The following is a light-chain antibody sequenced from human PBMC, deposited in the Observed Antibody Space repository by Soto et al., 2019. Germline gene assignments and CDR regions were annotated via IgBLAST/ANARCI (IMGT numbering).Light chain of an antibody. V-gene: IGLV2-14*01. CDR1: SSDAGGYNY. J-gene: IGLJ1*01. CDR2: EVS. CDR3: SSYTSSSTLV. Sequence: QSALTQPASVSGSPGQSITISRTGTSSDAGGYNYVSWYQQHPGKAPKLMIYEVSNRPSGVSNRFSGSKSGNTASLTISGLQAEDEADYYCSSYTSSSTLVFGTGTKLTVL.